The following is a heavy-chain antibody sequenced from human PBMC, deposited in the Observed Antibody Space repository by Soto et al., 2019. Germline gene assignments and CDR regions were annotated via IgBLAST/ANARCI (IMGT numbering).Heavy chain of an antibody. CDR3: ARDGAPGGMDFWFDS. J-gene: IGHJ5*01. V-gene: IGHV3-20*04. D-gene: IGHD1-26*01. CDR1: GFTFDDYT. Sequence: EVELVESGGGVVRPGGSLRLSCAASGFTFDDYTMMWVRQAPGKGLEWVSGINWNGGVTTYAHSVKGRFTISRDNAENALYLQMDSLRVEDTAFYYCARDGAPGGMDFWFDSWGQGTLVTVSS. CDR2: INWNGGVT.